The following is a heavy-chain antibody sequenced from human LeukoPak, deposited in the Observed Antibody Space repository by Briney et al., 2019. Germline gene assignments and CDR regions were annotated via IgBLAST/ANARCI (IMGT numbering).Heavy chain of an antibody. V-gene: IGHV3-23*01. CDR2: ISGSGGST. CDR1: GFTFSSYA. Sequence: GGSLRLSCAASGFTFSSYAMSWVRQAPGKGLEWVSAISGSGGSTYYADSVKGRFTISRDNSKNTLYLQMYSLRAEDTAVYYCAKDRELYGDLQGYDYWGQGTLVTVSS. J-gene: IGHJ4*02. D-gene: IGHD4-17*01. CDR3: AKDRELYGDLQGYDY.